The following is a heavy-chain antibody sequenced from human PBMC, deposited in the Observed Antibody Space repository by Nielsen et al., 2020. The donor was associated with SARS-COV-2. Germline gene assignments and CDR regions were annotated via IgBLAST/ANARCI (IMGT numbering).Heavy chain of an antibody. CDR2: INPSGGST. J-gene: IGHJ6*02. CDR3: AGDLTGTTSASPDYYYGMGV. V-gene: IGHV1-46*01. Sequence: WVRQAPGQGLEWMGIINPSGGSTSYAQKFQGRVTMTRDTSTSTVYMELSSLRSEDTAVYYCAGDLTGTTSASPDYYYGMGVWGQGTTVTVSS. D-gene: IGHD1-20*01.